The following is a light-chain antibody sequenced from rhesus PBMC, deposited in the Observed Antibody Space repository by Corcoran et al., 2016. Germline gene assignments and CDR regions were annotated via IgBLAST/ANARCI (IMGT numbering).Light chain of an antibody. J-gene: IGKJ2*01. CDR1: QSLLESYGYTH. CDR3: MQTLQAPYS. V-gene: IGKV2-78*01. CDR2: LGS. Sequence: DIVMTQTPLSLPVTPGEPASISFRSSQSLLESYGYTHWHWYMPKPGQSPQPQCYLGSHRAFGVPDRLCGSGSGTDFTLKISRVEAEHVGVYYCMQTLQAPYSFGQGTKVEIK.